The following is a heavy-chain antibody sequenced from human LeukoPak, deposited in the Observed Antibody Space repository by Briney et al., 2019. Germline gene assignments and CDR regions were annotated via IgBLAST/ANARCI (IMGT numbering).Heavy chain of an antibody. Sequence: PGRSLRLSCAASGFTFSNYGMHWVRQAPGKGLEWVAVISYDGSNKFYVDSVKGRFTISRDNSQNTLYLQMNSLRPEDTAVYYCARERTPKYDILTGYYGDFDPWGQGTLVTVSS. J-gene: IGHJ5*02. CDR2: ISYDGSNK. V-gene: IGHV3-30*19. CDR1: GFTFSNYG. CDR3: ARERTPKYDILTGYYGDFDP. D-gene: IGHD3-9*01.